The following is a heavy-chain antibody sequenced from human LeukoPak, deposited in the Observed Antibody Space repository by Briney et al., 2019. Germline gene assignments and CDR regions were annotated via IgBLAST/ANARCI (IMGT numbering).Heavy chain of an antibody. CDR3: ARDQGGSSGYYYTDY. V-gene: IGHV4-30-4*01. D-gene: IGHD3-22*01. CDR1: GGSISSGDYY. Sequence: PSETLSLTCTVSGGSISSGDYYWSWIRQPPGKGLEWIGYIYYSGSTYYNPSLKSRVTISVDTSKNQFSLKLSSVTAADTAVYYCARDQGGSSGYYYTDYWGQGTLVTVSS. CDR2: IYYSGST. J-gene: IGHJ4*02.